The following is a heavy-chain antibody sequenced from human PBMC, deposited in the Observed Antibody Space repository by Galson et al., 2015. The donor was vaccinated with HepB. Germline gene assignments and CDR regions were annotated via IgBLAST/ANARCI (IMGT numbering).Heavy chain of an antibody. D-gene: IGHD6-13*01. CDR3: AREGIAAATNPVDY. CDR2: ITPIFSSA. V-gene: IGHV1-69*13. J-gene: IGHJ4*02. CDR1: GGAFSTHA. Sequence: SVKVSCKASGGAFSTHAMSWVRQAPGQGLEWMGGITPIFSSAKYAQKFQGRVTITADESTSTVYMELSSLRSEDTAVYYCAREGIAAATNPVDYWGQGTLVTVSS.